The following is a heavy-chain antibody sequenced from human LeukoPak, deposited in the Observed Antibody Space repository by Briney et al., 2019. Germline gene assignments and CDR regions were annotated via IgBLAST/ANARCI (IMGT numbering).Heavy chain of an antibody. CDR2: IYPGDSDT. V-gene: IGHV5-51*01. CDR1: GYSFTSYW. D-gene: IGHD3-22*01. CDR3: ARGRNDYYDSSGYVGYYNGMDV. Sequence: GESLQIFCKGSGYSFTSYWIGWVRQMPGKGLEWMGIIYPGDSDTRYSPSFPGQVTISADKSISTAYLQWSSLKASDTTMYYGARGRNDYYDSSGYVGYYNGMDVWGQGTTVTVSS. J-gene: IGHJ6*02.